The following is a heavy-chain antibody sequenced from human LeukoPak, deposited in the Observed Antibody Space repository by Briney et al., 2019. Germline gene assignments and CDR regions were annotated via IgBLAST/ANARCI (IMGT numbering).Heavy chain of an antibody. J-gene: IGHJ4*02. CDR3: AKDQRTVTALLGY. V-gene: IGHV3-30*18. Sequence: GGSLRLSCAVSGFTFSSYGMHWVRQAPGKGLEWVAVISYDGSNKYYADSVKGRFTISRGNSKNTLYLQMNSLRAEDTAVYYCAKDQRTVTALLGYWGQGTLVTVSS. D-gene: IGHD2-21*02. CDR2: ISYDGSNK. CDR1: GFTFSSYG.